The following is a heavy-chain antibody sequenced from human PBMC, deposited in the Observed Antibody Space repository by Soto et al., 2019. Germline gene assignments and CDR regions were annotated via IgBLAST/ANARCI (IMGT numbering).Heavy chain of an antibody. CDR1: GGTFSSYA. CDR2: IIPIFGTA. J-gene: IGHJ4*02. D-gene: IGHD2-2*01. CDR3: ARYWAGYQLLKSEPYCDY. V-gene: IGHV1-69*13. Sequence: ASVKVSCKASGGTFSSYAISWVRQAPGQGLEWMGGIIPIFGTANYAQKFQGRVTITADESTSTAYMELSSLRSEDTAVYYCARYWAGYQLLKSEPYCDYWGQGTLVTVSS.